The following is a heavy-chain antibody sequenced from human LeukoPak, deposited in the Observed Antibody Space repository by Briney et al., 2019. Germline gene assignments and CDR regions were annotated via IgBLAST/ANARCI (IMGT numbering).Heavy chain of an antibody. J-gene: IGHJ3*02. Sequence: TSETLSLTCAVYGGSFSGYYWSWIRQPPGKGLEWIGEINHSGSTNYNPSLKSRVTISVDTSKNQFSLKLSSVTAADTAVYYCARRTVRVRGGAFGIWGQGTMVTVSS. CDR2: INHSGST. CDR1: GGSFSGYY. CDR3: ARRTVRVRGGAFGI. V-gene: IGHV4-34*01. D-gene: IGHD3-10*01.